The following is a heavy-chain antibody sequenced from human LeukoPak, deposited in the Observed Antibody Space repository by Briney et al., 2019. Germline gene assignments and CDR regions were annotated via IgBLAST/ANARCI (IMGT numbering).Heavy chain of an antibody. D-gene: IGHD5-24*01. CDR1: AGSIRSYY. J-gene: IGHJ4*02. V-gene: IGHV4-59*01. CDR3: ARGHGYLDY. Sequence: SETLSLTCSVSAGSIRSYYWSWLRQAPGKGLEWFGTIYYSGSTNYNTFLDSLVTIRDNSTSNHFSLKLSPVTAADTAFYYSARGHGYLDYWGQGILVT. CDR2: IYYSGST.